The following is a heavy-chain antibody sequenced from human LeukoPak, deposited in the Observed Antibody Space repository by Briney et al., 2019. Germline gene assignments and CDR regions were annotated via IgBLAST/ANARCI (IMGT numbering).Heavy chain of an antibody. CDR1: GFTLTRNH. V-gene: IGHV3-66*01. CDR3: ATMGDGYNSPIDY. CDR2: IYSSDAT. J-gene: IGHJ4*02. D-gene: IGHD5-24*01. Sequence: GGSLRLSCAASGFTLTRNHMNWVRQVPGKGLEWVSIIYSSDATYYADSVKGRSTVSRDKAKNTLYLQMNSLRAEDTAVYYCATMGDGYNSPIDYWGQGTLVTVSS.